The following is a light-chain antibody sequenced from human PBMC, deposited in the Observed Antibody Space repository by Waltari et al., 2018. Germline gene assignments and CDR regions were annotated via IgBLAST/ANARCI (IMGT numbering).Light chain of an antibody. V-gene: IGKV2-30*01. J-gene: IGKJ2*01. CDR3: MEGAQWYT. CDR2: KVS. Sequence: DVVLTQSPLSLSVTPGQSASVSCRSSQSLAFSDGKTYLNWFHQRPGQSPRRLIYKVSNRESWVPDRISGSGSGTDFALKISRVEAEDVGVYYCMEGAQWYTFGQGTKLEIK. CDR1: QSLAFSDGKTY.